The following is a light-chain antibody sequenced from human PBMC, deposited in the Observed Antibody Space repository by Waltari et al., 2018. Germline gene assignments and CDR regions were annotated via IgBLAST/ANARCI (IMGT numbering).Light chain of an antibody. CDR3: AAWDDSLRGVV. CDR2: RNT. CDR1: RSNFGSNY. Sequence: QSVLTQPPSASETPGQRVTLSCSGSRSNFGSNYVYWYQQLPGTAPKLLICRNTQRPSGVPDRFSGSRSGTSASRAISGLRSEDEAVYYCAAWDDSLRGVVFGGGTKLTVL. J-gene: IGLJ2*01. V-gene: IGLV1-47*01.